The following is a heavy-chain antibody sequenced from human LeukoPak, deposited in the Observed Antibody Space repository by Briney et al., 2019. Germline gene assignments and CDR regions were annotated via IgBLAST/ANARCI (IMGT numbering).Heavy chain of an antibody. CDR1: GYSFTSCW. V-gene: IGHV5-51*01. D-gene: IGHD2-2*02. J-gene: IGHJ4*02. CDR3: ARRGYCSSTSCYTTLGPDY. CDR2: IYPGDSDT. Sequence: GESLKISCKGSGYSFTSCWIGWVRQMPGKGLEWMGIIYPGDSDTRYSPSFQGQVTISADKSISTAYLQWSSLKASDTAMYYCARRGYCSSTSCYTTLGPDYWGQGTLVTVSS.